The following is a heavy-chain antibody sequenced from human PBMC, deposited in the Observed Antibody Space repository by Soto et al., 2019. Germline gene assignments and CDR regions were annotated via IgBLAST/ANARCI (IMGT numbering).Heavy chain of an antibody. V-gene: IGHV4-30-2*01. D-gene: IGHD1-26*01. CDR1: GGSISSGGYS. J-gene: IGHJ4*02. CDR2: IYHSGST. Sequence: PSETLSLTCAVSGGSISSGGYSWSWIRQPPGKGLEWIGYIYHSGSTYYNPSLKSRVTISVDRSKNQFSLKLSSVTAADTAVYYCARDPEGGTTTFDYWGQGALVTVSS. CDR3: ARDPEGGTTTFDY.